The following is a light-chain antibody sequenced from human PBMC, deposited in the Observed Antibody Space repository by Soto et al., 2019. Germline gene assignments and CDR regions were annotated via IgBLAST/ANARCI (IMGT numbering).Light chain of an antibody. Sequence: EIVLTQSPGTLSLSPGERATLSCRSSQSVSSNYLAWYQQKPDQAPRLVIYDVSGRATGVPDRFSGSGSGTDFTLTISRLEPEDLEVYYCQQYGSSPTFGQGTKVDIK. J-gene: IGKJ1*01. CDR1: QSVSSNY. CDR3: QQYGSSPT. CDR2: DVS. V-gene: IGKV3-20*01.